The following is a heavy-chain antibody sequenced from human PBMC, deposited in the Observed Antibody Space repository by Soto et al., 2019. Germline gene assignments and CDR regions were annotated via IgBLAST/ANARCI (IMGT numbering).Heavy chain of an antibody. CDR2: IYYSGST. D-gene: IGHD6-13*01. J-gene: IGHJ5*02. CDR3: ARHSLEGDSSRTRWFDP. Sequence: SETLSLTCTVSGGSISSSSYYWGWIRQPPGKGLEWIGSIYYSGSTYYNPSLKSRVTISVDTSKNQFSLKLSSVTAADTAVYYCARHSLEGDSSRTRWFDPWGQGTLVTVSS. V-gene: IGHV4-39*01. CDR1: GGSISSSSYY.